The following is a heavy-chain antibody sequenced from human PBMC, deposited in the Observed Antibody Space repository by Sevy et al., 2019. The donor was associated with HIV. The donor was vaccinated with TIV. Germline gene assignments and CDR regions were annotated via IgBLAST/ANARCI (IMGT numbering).Heavy chain of an antibody. CDR2: FDPEDGET. CDR3: ATTKDYYDNSGDPFDY. J-gene: IGHJ4*02. D-gene: IGHD3-22*01. V-gene: IGHV1-24*01. CDR1: GYTLTKLS. Sequence: ASVKVSCKVSGYTLTKLSMHWVRQAPGKGLEWMGSFDPEDGETIHAQRFQGRLSMTEDTSTETAYMEMSSLNSEDTAVYCATTKDYYDNSGDPFDYWGQGSLVTVSS.